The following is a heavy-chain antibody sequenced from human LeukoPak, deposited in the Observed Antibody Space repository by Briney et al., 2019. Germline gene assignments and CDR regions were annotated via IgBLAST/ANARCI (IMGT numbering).Heavy chain of an antibody. V-gene: IGHV3-7*01. D-gene: IGHD5-12*01. CDR1: GFTFSNFW. CDR2: INQDGSEN. CDR3: ARDLVENSGIDYIWYFDH. J-gene: IGHJ4*02. Sequence: PGGSLRLSCAASGFTFSNFWMSWVRQAPGKGLEWVANINQDGSENYYVDSVKGRFTVSRDNAKNSLDLQMNSLSAEDTAVYYCARDLVENSGIDYIWYFDHWGQETLVTVSS.